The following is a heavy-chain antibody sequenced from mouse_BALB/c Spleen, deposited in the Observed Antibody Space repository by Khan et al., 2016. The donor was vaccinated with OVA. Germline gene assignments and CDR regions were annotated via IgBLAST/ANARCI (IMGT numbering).Heavy chain of an antibody. D-gene: IGHD1-1*02. V-gene: IGHV1-7*01. J-gene: IGHJ2*01. CDR1: GYTFTTYW. CDR3: TSGRIDY. CDR2: INPTSGYT. Sequence: QVQLKQSGAELAKPGASVKMSCKASGYTFTTYWLHWVKQRPGQGLEWIGYINPTSGYTDYNEKFKDKATLSADKSSSTAYMQLSSLTSEDSAVYYCTSGRIDYWGQDPPLTVSS.